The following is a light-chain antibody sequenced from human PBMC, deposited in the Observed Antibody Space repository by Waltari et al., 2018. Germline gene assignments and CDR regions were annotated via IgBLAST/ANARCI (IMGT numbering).Light chain of an antibody. CDR3: QVWDTSSSKYGL. CDR1: NIGDIN. Sequence: VQGARITCGGANIGDINVYWYQQKPPQAPVLVIFADNKRPSGIPERFSGSNSGNTATLTITRVEAGDEADYYCQVWDTSSSKYGLFGGGTRLTVL. CDR2: ADN. V-gene: IGLV3-21*01. J-gene: IGLJ2*01.